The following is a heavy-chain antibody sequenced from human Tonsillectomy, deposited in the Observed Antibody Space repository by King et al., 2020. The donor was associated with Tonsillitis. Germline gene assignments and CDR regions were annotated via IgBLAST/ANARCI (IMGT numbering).Heavy chain of an antibody. CDR2: ISGSGGTT. J-gene: IGHJ3*02. V-gene: IGHV3-23*04. Sequence: VQLVESGGGLVQPGGSLRLSCVASGFTFSSFAMSWVRQAPGKGLEWGSHISGSGGTTTYADSVLGRFTISRDNSKNTLYLQMNSLRADDPALYYCAKDRGYFVSPVHFDIWGQGTILTVSS. CDR3: AKDRGYFVSPVHFDI. CDR1: GFTFSSFA. D-gene: IGHD2/OR15-2a*01.